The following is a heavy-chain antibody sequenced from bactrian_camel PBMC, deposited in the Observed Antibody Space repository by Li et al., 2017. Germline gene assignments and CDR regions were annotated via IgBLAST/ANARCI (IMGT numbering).Heavy chain of an antibody. CDR3: TSGPEVSGCSGY. D-gene: IGHD5*01. CDR2: IGSEGST. J-gene: IGHJ6*01. V-gene: IGHV3S53*01. CDR1: GDMSSRYC. Sequence: HVQLVESGGGSVQVGGSLRLSCEVSGDMSSRYCMAWFRQAPGMEREFVSAIGSEGSTKYADFVTGRFTISKDNAKNTLYLQMDNLKPEDTAMYYCTSGPEVSGCSGYWGQGTQVTVS.